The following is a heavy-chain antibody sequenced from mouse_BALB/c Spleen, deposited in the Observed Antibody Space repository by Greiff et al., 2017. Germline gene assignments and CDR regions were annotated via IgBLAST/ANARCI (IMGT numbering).Heavy chain of an antibody. Sequence: VKLKESGPGLVAPSQSLSITCTVSGFSLTSYGVHWVRQPPGKGLEWLGVIWAGGSTNYNSALMSRLSISKDNSKSQVFLKMNSLQTDDTAMYYCAREDYGSKSFAYWGQGTLVTVSA. D-gene: IGHD1-1*01. CDR3: AREDYGSKSFAY. V-gene: IGHV2-9*02. CDR1: GFSLTSYG. J-gene: IGHJ3*01. CDR2: IWAGGST.